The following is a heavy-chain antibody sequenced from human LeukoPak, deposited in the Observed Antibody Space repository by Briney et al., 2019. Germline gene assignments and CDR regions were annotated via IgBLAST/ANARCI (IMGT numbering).Heavy chain of an antibody. CDR1: GFTFSSYG. J-gene: IGHJ6*03. CDR2: IRYDGSNK. V-gene: IGHV3-30*02. D-gene: IGHD1-1*01. CDR3: AKDPGLEPSFRDYYYMDV. Sequence: GGSLRLSCAASGFTFSSYGMHWVRQAPGKGLEWVAFIRYDGSNKYYADSVKGRFTISRDNSKNTLYLQMNSLRAGDTAVYYCAKDPGLEPSFRDYYYMDVWGKGTTVTVSS.